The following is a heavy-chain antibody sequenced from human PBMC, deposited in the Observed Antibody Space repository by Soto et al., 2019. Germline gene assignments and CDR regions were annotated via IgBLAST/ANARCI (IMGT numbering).Heavy chain of an antibody. J-gene: IGHJ4*02. CDR1: GYTFSHYG. Sequence: ASMKVSCKTSGYTFSHYGVTWVRQAPGQGLEWMGWISAYNGNTKSAQTVQGRVTMLTDTSTNTAYMELRSLRSDDTAVYYCARDRRNYIWGSFRQNFDYWGQGTQVTVSS. D-gene: IGHD3-16*02. CDR2: ISAYNGNT. V-gene: IGHV1-18*01. CDR3: ARDRRNYIWGSFRQNFDY.